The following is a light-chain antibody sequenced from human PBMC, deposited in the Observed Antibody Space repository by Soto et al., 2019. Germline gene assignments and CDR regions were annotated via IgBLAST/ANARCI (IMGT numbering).Light chain of an antibody. J-gene: IGKJ4*01. Sequence: EVVLTQSPATLSLSPGERATLSCRASQSVTKYLAWYQQKPGQALRLLIYDASKRATGIPARFSGSGSETDFTLTISSLEPGDFAVYYCHQRSNWPLTFGGGTKLEIK. CDR1: QSVTKY. CDR3: HQRSNWPLT. V-gene: IGKV3-11*01. CDR2: DAS.